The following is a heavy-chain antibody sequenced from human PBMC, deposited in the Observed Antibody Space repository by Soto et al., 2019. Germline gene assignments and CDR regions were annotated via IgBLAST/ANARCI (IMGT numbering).Heavy chain of an antibody. J-gene: IGHJ3*02. Sequence: GESLKISCNGSGYSFTSYWIGWVRQMPGKGLEWMGIIYPGDSDTRSSPSFQGQVTISDDKSIGTVYLQWNSLKASDTAMYYCARSLGYCSSTSCLPYDAFDIWGQGTMVTVSS. CDR1: GYSFTSYW. D-gene: IGHD2-2*01. V-gene: IGHV5-51*01. CDR2: IYPGDSDT. CDR3: ARSLGYCSSTSCLPYDAFDI.